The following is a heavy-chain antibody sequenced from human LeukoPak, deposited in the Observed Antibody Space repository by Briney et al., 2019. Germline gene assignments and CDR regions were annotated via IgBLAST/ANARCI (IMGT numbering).Heavy chain of an antibody. CDR1: GFTFSSYS. V-gene: IGHV3-21*01. CDR3: ASPRPGYCSSTSCSYAIEYFQH. Sequence: PGGSLRLSCAASGFTFSSYSMNWVRQAPGKGLGWVSSISSSSSYIYYADSVKGRFTISRDNAKNSLYLQMNSLRAEDTAVYYCASPRPGYCSSTSCSYAIEYFQHWGQGTLVTVSS. J-gene: IGHJ1*01. CDR2: ISSSSSYI. D-gene: IGHD2-2*01.